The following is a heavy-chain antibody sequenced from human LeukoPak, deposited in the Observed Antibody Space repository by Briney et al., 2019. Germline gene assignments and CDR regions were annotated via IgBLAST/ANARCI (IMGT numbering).Heavy chain of an antibody. Sequence: GGSLRLSCAASGFTFSGYWMSWVRQAPGKGLEWVANIKQDGSEKYYVDSVKGRFTISRDNAKNSLYLQMNSLRAEDTAVYYWARDLNWSDFDYWGQGTLVTVSS. CDR3: ARDLNWSDFDY. D-gene: IGHD1-20*01. CDR2: IKQDGSEK. J-gene: IGHJ4*02. CDR1: GFTFSGYW. V-gene: IGHV3-7*01.